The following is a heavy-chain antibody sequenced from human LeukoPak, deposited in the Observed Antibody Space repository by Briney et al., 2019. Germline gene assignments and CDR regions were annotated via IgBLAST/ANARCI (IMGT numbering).Heavy chain of an antibody. CDR2: INHSGST. Sequence: SETLSLTCAVYGGSFSGYYWSWIRQPPGKGLEWIGEINHSGSTNCNPSLKSRVTISVDTSKNQFSLKLSSVTAADTAVYYCAMCIAAAGIGWFDPWGQGTLVTVSS. CDR3: AMCIAAAGIGWFDP. CDR1: GGSFSGYY. J-gene: IGHJ5*02. D-gene: IGHD6-13*01. V-gene: IGHV4-34*01.